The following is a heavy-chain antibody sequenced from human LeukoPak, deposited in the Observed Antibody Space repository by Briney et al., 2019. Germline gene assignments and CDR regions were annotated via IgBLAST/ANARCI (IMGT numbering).Heavy chain of an antibody. Sequence: PSETLSLTCAVYGGSFSGYYWSWIRQPPGKGLEWIGEINNSGRTNYNPSLKSRVTISVEKSKNQFSLKMSSVTAADTAVYYCARAPRRSITMIVMPRGYYFDYWGQGTLVTVSS. D-gene: IGHD3-22*01. CDR1: GGSFSGYY. CDR2: INNSGRT. V-gene: IGHV4-34*01. CDR3: ARAPRRSITMIVMPRGYYFDY. J-gene: IGHJ4*02.